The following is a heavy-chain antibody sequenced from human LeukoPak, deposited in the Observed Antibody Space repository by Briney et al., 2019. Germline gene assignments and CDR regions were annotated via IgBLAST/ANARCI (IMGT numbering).Heavy chain of an antibody. J-gene: IGHJ3*02. Sequence: PGGSLRLSCVASGITLSNAWMTWVRQPPGKGLEWIGQINHSGSTNYNPSLKSRVTISVDTSTNQFSLKLTSVTAADTAVYYRARDSSDWYRVAFNIWGQGTMVTVSS. CDR3: ARDSSDWYRVAFNI. CDR1: GITLSNAW. D-gene: IGHD6-19*01. V-gene: IGHV4-34*01. CDR2: INHSGST.